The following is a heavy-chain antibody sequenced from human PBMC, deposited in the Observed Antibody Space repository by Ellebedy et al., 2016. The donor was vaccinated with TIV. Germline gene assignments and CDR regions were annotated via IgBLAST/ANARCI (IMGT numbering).Heavy chain of an antibody. Sequence: AASVKVSCKASGYTFTGYYMHWVRQAPGQGLEWMGWINPNSGGTNYAQKFQGRVTMTRDTSISTAYMELSRLRSDDTAVYYCSSSTSQNVYYYYGMDVWGQGTTVTVSS. CDR2: INPNSGGT. D-gene: IGHD2-2*01. CDR1: GYTFTGYY. CDR3: SSSTSQNVYYYYGMDV. V-gene: IGHV1-2*02. J-gene: IGHJ6*02.